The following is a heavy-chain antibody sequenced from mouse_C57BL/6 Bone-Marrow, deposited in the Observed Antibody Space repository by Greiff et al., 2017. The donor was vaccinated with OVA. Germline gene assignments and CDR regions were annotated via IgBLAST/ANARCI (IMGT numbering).Heavy chain of an antibody. D-gene: IGHD2-13*01. Sequence: QVQLQQPGAELVRPGTSVKLSCKASGYTFTSYWMHWVKQRPGQGLEWIGVIDPSDSYTNYNQKFKGKATLTVDTSSSTAYMQLRSLTSEDSAVYSCARVTSVVPWGQGTTLTVSS. J-gene: IGHJ2*01. V-gene: IGHV1-59*01. CDR2: IDPSDSYT. CDR1: GYTFTSYW. CDR3: ARVTSVVP.